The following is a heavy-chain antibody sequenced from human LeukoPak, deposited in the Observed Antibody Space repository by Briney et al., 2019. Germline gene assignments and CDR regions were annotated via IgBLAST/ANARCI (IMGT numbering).Heavy chain of an antibody. CDR2: IWYDGSNK. Sequence: GGSLRLSCAASGFTFSSYAMHWVRQAPGKGLEWVAVIWYDGSNKYYADSVKGRFTISRDNSKNTLYLQMNSLRAEDTAVYYCARARPDGSGGSWPDAFDIWGQGTMVTVSS. J-gene: IGHJ3*02. D-gene: IGHD2-15*01. V-gene: IGHV3-33*08. CDR3: ARARPDGSGGSWPDAFDI. CDR1: GFTFSSYA.